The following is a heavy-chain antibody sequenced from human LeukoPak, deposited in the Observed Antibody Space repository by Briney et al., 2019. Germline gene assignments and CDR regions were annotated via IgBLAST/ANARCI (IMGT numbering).Heavy chain of an antibody. Sequence: GGSLRLSCAASGFTFDDYAMHWVRQAPGKGLEWVSLISGVGGSTYYADSVKGRFTISRDNSKNSLYLQMNSLRTEDTALYYCAKGPCTNGVCYAYYFDYWGQGTLVTVSS. J-gene: IGHJ4*02. CDR1: GFTFDDYA. CDR2: ISGVGGST. D-gene: IGHD2-8*01. CDR3: AKGPCTNGVCYAYYFDY. V-gene: IGHV3-43*02.